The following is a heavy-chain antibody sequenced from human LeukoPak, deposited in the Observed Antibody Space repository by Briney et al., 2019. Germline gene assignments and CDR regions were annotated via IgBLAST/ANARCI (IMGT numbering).Heavy chain of an antibody. D-gene: IGHD3-9*01. V-gene: IGHV3-23*01. CDR1: GFTFTNYA. CDR3: AKWGDYDILTGYYVPDY. CDR2: ITGSDGSS. J-gene: IGHJ4*02. Sequence: PGGSLRLSCVASGFTFTNYAMSWARQAPGKGLEWVSAITGSDGSSYYADSVKGRFTISRDNSKNTLYLQVNSLRAEDTAVYYCAKWGDYDILTGYYVPDYWGQGTLVTVSS.